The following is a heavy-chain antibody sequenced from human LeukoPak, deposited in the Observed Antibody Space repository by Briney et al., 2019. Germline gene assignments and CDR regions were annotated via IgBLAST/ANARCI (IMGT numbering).Heavy chain of an antibody. CDR1: GFTFSSYD. V-gene: IGHV3-64*01. CDR2: INSDGDTT. Sequence: GGSLRLSCAASGFTFSSYDFHWVRQAPGKGLEYVALINSDGDTTFYAHSVKGRFTISRDNSKNSLYLQMNSLRAEDTAVYYWARDDEQQLVRYGDYWGQGTLVTVSS. D-gene: IGHD6-13*01. CDR3: ARDDEQQLVRYGDY. J-gene: IGHJ4*02.